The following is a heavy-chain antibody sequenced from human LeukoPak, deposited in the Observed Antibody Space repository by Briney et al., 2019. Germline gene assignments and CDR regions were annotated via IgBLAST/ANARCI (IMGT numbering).Heavy chain of an antibody. CDR3: TRLPRGYGWSVAFDI. D-gene: IGHD6-25*01. Sequence: GGSLRFSCAASGFTFSSYWMSWVRQAPGKGLEWVANIKQDGSEKYYVDSVKGRFTISRDNAKNSLYLQMNSLRAEDTAVYYCTRLPRGYGWSVAFDIWGQGTMVTVSS. CDR2: IKQDGSEK. J-gene: IGHJ3*02. V-gene: IGHV3-7*01. CDR1: GFTFSSYW.